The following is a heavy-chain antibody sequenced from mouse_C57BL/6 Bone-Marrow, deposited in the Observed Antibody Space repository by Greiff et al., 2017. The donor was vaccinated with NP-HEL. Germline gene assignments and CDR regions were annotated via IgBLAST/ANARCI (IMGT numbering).Heavy chain of an antibody. D-gene: IGHD6-1*01. V-gene: IGHV1-67*01. Sequence: QVQLQQSGPELVRPGVSVKISCKGSGYTFTDYAMHWVKQSHAKSLEWIGVISTYYGDASYNQKFKDKATMTVEKSSSTAYMELARLTSEDSAVYYCARFSSSAWFAYWGQGTLVTVSA. CDR1: GYTFTDYA. CDR2: ISTYYGDA. J-gene: IGHJ3*01. CDR3: ARFSSSAWFAY.